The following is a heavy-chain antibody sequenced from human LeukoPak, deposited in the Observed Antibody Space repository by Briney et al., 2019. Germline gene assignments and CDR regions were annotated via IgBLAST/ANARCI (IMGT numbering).Heavy chain of an antibody. Sequence: SETLSLTCAVYGGSFSGYYWNWIRQPPGKELEWIGGINHSGSTNYNPSLKSRVTISVDTSKNQFSLKVNSVTAADTAVYYCVRHSEKYYWGQGTLVTVSS. CDR2: INHSGST. CDR3: VRHSEKYY. J-gene: IGHJ4*01. D-gene: IGHD4-11*01. CDR1: GGSFSGYY. V-gene: IGHV4-34*01.